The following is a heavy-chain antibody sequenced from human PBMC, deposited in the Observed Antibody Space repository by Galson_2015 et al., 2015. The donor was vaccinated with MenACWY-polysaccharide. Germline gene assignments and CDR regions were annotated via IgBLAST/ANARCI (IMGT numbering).Heavy chain of an antibody. CDR1: GFTFSNYG. V-gene: IGHV3-30*18. J-gene: IGHJ4*02. D-gene: IGHD1-20*01. CDR3: AKERDARMSSSLNL. CDR2: IAHDGIVT. Sequence: SLRLSCAASGFTFSNYGMQWVRQAPGKGLEWVTVIAHDGIVTHYTASARGRFTVSRANSKNMLYLYMNSLRPDDTAVYFCAKERDARMSSSLNLWGQGTLVIVSS.